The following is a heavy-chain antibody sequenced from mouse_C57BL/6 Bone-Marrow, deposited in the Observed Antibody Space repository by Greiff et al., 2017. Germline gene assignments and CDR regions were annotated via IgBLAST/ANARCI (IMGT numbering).Heavy chain of an antibody. CDR3: ARSNWAEGYAMDY. Sequence: QVHVKQSGAELARPGASVKLSCKASGYTFTSYGISWVKQRTGQGLEWIGEIYPRSGNTYYNEKFKGKATLTADKSSSTAYMELRSLTSEDSAVYCCARSNWAEGYAMDYWGQGTSVTVSS. CDR1: GYTFTSYG. J-gene: IGHJ4*01. V-gene: IGHV1-81*01. CDR2: IYPRSGNT. D-gene: IGHD4-1*01.